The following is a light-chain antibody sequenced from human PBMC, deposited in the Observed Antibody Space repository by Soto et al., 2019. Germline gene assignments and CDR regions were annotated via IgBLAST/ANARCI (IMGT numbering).Light chain of an antibody. CDR2: TTS. J-gene: IGKJ1*01. V-gene: IGKV1-39*01. CDR1: QPISDY. Sequence: DIQMTQYPSSLSASVGDRVTITCRTSQPISDYLNWYQQKPGKAPTLLIYTTSNLQSGVQSRFSGSGSVTHFTLTLRSRQPEDFASDYLRPKYKTPRTLGQGNRVEI. CDR3: RPKYKTPRT.